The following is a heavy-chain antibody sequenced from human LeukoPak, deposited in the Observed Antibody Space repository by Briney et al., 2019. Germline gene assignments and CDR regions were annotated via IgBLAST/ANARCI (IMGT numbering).Heavy chain of an antibody. CDR2: IYTSGST. CDR3: ARDPADYGDYVRWFDP. V-gene: IGHV4-4*07. J-gene: IGHJ5*02. D-gene: IGHD4-17*01. CDR1: GGSISSYY. Sequence: SETLSLTCTVSGGSISSYYWSWIRQPAGKRLEWIGRIYTSGSTNYNPSLKSRVTISVDKSKNQFSLKLSSVTAADTAVYYCARDPADYGDYVRWFDPWGQGTLVTVSS.